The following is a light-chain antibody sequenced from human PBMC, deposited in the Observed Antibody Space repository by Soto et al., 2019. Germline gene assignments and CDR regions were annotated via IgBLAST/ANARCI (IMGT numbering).Light chain of an antibody. CDR2: GAS. Sequence: EIVMTQSPATLSVSPGERATLSCRVSQSVNSNLAWYQQKPGQAPRLLLYGASIRATDIPARFSGSGSGTEFTLTIRSLQSEDFGVYYCQQYNSWPPWTFGQGTKVDIK. V-gene: IGKV3-15*01. J-gene: IGKJ1*01. CDR3: QQYNSWPPWT. CDR1: QSVNSN.